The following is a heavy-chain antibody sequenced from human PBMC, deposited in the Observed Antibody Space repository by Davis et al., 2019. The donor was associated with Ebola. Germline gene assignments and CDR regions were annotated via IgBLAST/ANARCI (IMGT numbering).Heavy chain of an antibody. CDR3: AASPLITGDQFDY. J-gene: IGHJ4*02. V-gene: IGHV1-8*01. D-gene: IGHD3-16*01. CDR2: MNPKSGNT. Sequence: ASVKVSCKASGYTFTSYDINWVRQATGQGLEWMGWMNPKSGNTGYAQKFQARVSMTRNTSISTAYMELNSLTSEDTAVYYCAASPLITGDQFDYWGQGTPVIVSS. CDR1: GYTFTSYD.